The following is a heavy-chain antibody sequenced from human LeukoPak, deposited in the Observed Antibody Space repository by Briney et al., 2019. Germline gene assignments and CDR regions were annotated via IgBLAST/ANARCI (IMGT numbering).Heavy chain of an antibody. J-gene: IGHJ3*02. CDR3: ARDAVTVLIRGVNAFDI. V-gene: IGHV1-46*01. D-gene: IGHD2-21*01. Sequence: ASVKVSCKASGYTFITYYMHWVRQAPGQGLEWMGLINPSDGSTNYAQKFQGRVTMTRDTSTSTVYMDLSSLRSEDTAVYYCARDAVTVLIRGVNAFDIWGQGTLVTVSS. CDR2: INPSDGST. CDR1: GYTFITYY.